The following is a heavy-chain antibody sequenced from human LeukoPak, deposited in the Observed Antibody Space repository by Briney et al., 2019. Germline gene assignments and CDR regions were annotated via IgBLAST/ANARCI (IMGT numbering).Heavy chain of an antibody. CDR1: GGTFSSYA. D-gene: IGHD4-11*01. CDR2: IIPILGIA. CDR3: ARTSKPRRYFDY. V-gene: IGHV1-69*04. J-gene: IGHJ4*02. Sequence: ASVKVSCKASGGTFSSYAISWVRQAPGQGLEWMGRIIPILGIANYAQKFQGRVTITTDESTSTAYMELSSLRSEDTAVYYCARTSKPRRYFDYWGQGTLVTVSS.